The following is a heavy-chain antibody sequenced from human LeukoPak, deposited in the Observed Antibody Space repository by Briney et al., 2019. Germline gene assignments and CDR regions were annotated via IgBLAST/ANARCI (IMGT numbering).Heavy chain of an antibody. V-gene: IGHV3-9*03. D-gene: IGHD3-22*01. CDR1: GFTFDDYA. Sequence: GRSLRLSCAASGFTFDDYAMHWVRRAPGKGLEWVSGISWNSGSIGYADSVKGRFTISRDNAKNSLYLQMNSLRAEDMAFYYCAKASGSSGYYYWYFDLWGRGTLVTVSS. CDR3: AKASGSSGYYYWYFDL. J-gene: IGHJ2*01. CDR2: ISWNSGSI.